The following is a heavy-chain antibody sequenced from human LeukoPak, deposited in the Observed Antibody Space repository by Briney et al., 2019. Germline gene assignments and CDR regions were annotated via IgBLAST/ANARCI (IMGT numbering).Heavy chain of an antibody. CDR1: GFTFSSYA. CDR3: AKDRKYCSGGSCYPDNWFDP. J-gene: IGHJ5*02. Sequence: GGSLRLSCAASGFTFSSYAMSWARQAPGKGLERVSAISGSGGSTYYADSVKGRFTISRDNSKNTLYLQMNSLRAEDTAVYYCAKDRKYCSGGSCYPDNWFDPWGQGTLVTVSS. CDR2: ISGSGGST. V-gene: IGHV3-23*01. D-gene: IGHD2-15*01.